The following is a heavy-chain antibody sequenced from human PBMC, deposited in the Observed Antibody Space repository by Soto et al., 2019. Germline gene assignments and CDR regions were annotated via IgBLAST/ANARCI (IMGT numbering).Heavy chain of an antibody. V-gene: IGHV3-23*01. CDR2: ISGSGGST. D-gene: IGHD6-13*01. CDR3: AKAVSSRDYYYYYMDV. CDR1: GFTFSSYA. Sequence: EVQLLESGGGLVQPGGSLRLSCAASGFTFSSYAMSWVRQAPGKALEWVSAISGSGGSTYYADSVKGRFTISRDNSKNTLYLKMNSLRAEDKAVYYCAKAVSSRDYYYYYMDVWGKGTTVTVSS. J-gene: IGHJ6*03.